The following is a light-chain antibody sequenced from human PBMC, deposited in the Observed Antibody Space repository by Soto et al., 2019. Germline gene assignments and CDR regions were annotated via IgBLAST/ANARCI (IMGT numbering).Light chain of an antibody. CDR3: YSYSSSSTYV. CDR1: SSDVGGYNR. V-gene: IGLV2-18*02. CDR2: EVI. J-gene: IGLJ1*01. Sequence: QSVLTQPPSVSGSPGQSVTISCTGTSSDVGGYNRVSWYQQPPGTAPKLVIYEVIHRPSGVPARFSGSKSGNTASLTISGLQADDEADYYCYSYSSSSTYVFGTVTEVTV.